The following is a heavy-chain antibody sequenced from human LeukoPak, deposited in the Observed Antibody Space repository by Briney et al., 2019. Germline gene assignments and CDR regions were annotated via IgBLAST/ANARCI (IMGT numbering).Heavy chain of an antibody. CDR3: ARGWVPAAKGGNWFDP. J-gene: IGHJ5*02. V-gene: IGHV1-18*04. CDR1: GYTFTSYG. D-gene: IGHD2-2*01. Sequence: ASVKVSCKASGYTFTSYGISWVRQAPGQGLEWMGWISAYNGNTNYAQKLQGRVTMTTDTSTSTAYMELRSLRSDDTAVYYCARGWVPAAKGGNWFDPWGQGTLVTVSP. CDR2: ISAYNGNT.